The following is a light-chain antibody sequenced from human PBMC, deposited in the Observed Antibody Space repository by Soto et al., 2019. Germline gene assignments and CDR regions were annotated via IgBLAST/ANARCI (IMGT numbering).Light chain of an antibody. CDR1: QSVSSN. J-gene: IGKJ5*01. Sequence: EIVMTQSPATLSVSPGERATLSCRASQSVSSNLAWYQQKPGQAPRLLIYDASNRATGIPARFSGSGSGTDFTLTISSLEPEDFAVYYCQQRSSWPSLTFGQGTRLEIK. CDR3: QQRSSWPSLT. CDR2: DAS. V-gene: IGKV3-11*01.